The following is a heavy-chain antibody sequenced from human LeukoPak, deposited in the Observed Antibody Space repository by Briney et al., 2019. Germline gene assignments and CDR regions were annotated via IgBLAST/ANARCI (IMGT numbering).Heavy chain of an antibody. CDR3: ARDKGPYYFDQ. CDR1: GFTFSSYA. V-gene: IGHV3-64*01. CDR2: ISSNGGST. J-gene: IGHJ4*02. Sequence: GGSLRLSCAASGFTFSSYAMHWVRQAPGKGLEYVSAISSNGGSTYYANSVKGRFTISRDNSKNTLYLQMNSLRAEDTAVYYCARDKGPYYFDQWGQGTLLTVSS.